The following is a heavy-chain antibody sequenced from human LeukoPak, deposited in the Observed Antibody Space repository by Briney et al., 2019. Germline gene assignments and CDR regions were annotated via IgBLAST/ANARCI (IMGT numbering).Heavy chain of an antibody. CDR2: IYYSGST. V-gene: IGHV4-59*08. CDR1: GGSINRYY. J-gene: IGHJ6*03. D-gene: IGHD6-13*01. Sequence: PQTLSLTCTVSGGSINRYYWTWIRQPPGKRLEWVGYIYYSGSTNYNPSLKSRVTISVDTSKNQFSLKLSSVTAACTAVYYGARHIVSRRIAAGSYYYYMDVWGKGPTVTVSS. CDR3: ARHIVSRRIAAGSYYYYMDV.